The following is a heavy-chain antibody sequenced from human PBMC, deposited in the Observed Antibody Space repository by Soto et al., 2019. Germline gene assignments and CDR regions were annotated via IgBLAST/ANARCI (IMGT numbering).Heavy chain of an antibody. V-gene: IGHV4-59*01. CDR2: IYKSGST. Sequence: SETLSLTCTVSGGSISGYSWTWIRQPPGKGLEWIGYIYKSGSTNYNPSLKSRVTMSVDTSKSQLSLKLTSVTAADTAVYYCARGVPNCSSSSCYFDYWSQGTMVTVSS. CDR1: GGSISGYS. CDR3: ARGVPNCSSSSCYFDY. D-gene: IGHD2-2*01. J-gene: IGHJ4*03.